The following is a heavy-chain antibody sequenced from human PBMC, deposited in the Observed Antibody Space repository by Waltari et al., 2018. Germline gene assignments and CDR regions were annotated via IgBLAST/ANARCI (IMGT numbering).Heavy chain of an antibody. CDR3: GREPWDARRGWSGAFDF. Sequence: QVQLVESGGGVVQPGTSLPLSCASSGFTFTTSGIHWVRQAPGKGLEWVSMIWYDGSKTHYADSLKGRFAISRDDSKNTVYLHMNSLRPEDTALYYCGREPWDARRGWSGAFDFCGQGTLVTVSS. CDR2: IWYDGSKT. D-gene: IGHD6-19*01. CDR1: GFTFTTSG. J-gene: IGHJ4*02. V-gene: IGHV3-33*01.